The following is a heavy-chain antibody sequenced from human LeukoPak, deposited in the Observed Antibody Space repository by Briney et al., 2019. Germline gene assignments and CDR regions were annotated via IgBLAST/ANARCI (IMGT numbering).Heavy chain of an antibody. CDR3: ARLGVGATRDAFDI. CDR2: INWNGGSA. J-gene: IGHJ3*02. Sequence: GGSLRLSCAASGFTFDDYGMSWVRQAPGKGLEWVSGINWNGGSAGYADSVKGRFTISRDNAKNSLYLQMNSLRAEDTALYYCARLGVGATRDAFDIWGQGTMVTVSS. D-gene: IGHD1-26*01. V-gene: IGHV3-20*04. CDR1: GFTFDDYG.